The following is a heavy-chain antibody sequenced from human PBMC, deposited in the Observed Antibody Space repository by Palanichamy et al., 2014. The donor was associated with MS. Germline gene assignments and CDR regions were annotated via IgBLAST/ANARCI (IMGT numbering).Heavy chain of an antibody. CDR1: GFTFDSFA. D-gene: IGHD3-22*01. CDR3: AKDIRFYYDTTGSHYFDS. CDR2: ISWNSGTL. Sequence: EVQLVQSGGGLVQPGRPLRLSCAASGFTFDSFAIHWVRQAPGKGLEWVAGISWNSGTLGYADSVKGRFTVSRDNAKNTLFLQMDSLKSEDTAFYFCAKDIRFYYDTTGSHYFDSWGQGTLVTVSS. J-gene: IGHJ4*02. V-gene: IGHV3-9*01.